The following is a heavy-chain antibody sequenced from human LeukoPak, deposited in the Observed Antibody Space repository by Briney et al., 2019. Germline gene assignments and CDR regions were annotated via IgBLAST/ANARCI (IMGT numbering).Heavy chain of an antibody. CDR1: GFTFSSYS. CDR2: ISSSSSTI. J-gene: IGHJ6*03. D-gene: IGHD2/OR15-2a*01. CDR3: ARDFEGVHRTTNSYTYYYYMDV. Sequence: GGPLRLSCAASGFTFSSYSMNWVRQAPGKGLEWVSYISSSSSTIYYADSVKGRFTISRDNSKNTVYLQMNSLRAEDTAVYYCARDFEGVHRTTNSYTYYYYMDVWGKGTTVIVSS. V-gene: IGHV3-48*01.